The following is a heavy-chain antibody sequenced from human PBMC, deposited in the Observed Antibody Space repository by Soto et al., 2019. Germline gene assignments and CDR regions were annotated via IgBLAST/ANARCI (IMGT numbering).Heavy chain of an antibody. CDR3: ARSYDFWSGYPFDP. Sequence: SETLSLTCAVYGGSFSGYYWSWIRQPPGKGLEWIGEINHSGSTNYNPSLKSRVTISVDTSKNQFSLKLSSVTAADTAVYYCARSYDFWSGYPFDPWGQGTLVTVSS. J-gene: IGHJ5*02. V-gene: IGHV4-34*01. D-gene: IGHD3-3*01. CDR1: GGSFSGYY. CDR2: INHSGST.